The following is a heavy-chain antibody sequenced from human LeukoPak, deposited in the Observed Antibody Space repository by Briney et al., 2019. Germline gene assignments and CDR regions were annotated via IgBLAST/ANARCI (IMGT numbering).Heavy chain of an antibody. CDR3: ARGPSGENYFLSEIDY. D-gene: IGHD1-7*01. V-gene: IGHV5-51*01. Sequence: GESLKISCKVSGYTFTTYWIGWVRQMPGKGLEWMGIIYPADSDTRYSPSFQGQVTISVDKSINTAYLQWSSLKASDTAMYYCARGPSGENYFLSEIDYWGQGTLVTVSS. CDR2: IYPADSDT. CDR1: GYTFTTYW. J-gene: IGHJ4*02.